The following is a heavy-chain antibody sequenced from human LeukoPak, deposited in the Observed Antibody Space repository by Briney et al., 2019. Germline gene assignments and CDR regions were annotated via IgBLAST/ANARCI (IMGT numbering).Heavy chain of an antibody. CDR3: AKDLPDYDSSGVDY. J-gene: IGHJ4*02. CDR1: GFTFSSYC. V-gene: IGHV3-30*18. Sequence: GRSLRLSCAASGFTFSSYCMHWVRQAPGKGLEWVAVISYDGSNKYYADSVKGRFTISRDNSKNTLYLQMNSLRAEDTAVYYCAKDLPDYDSSGVDYWGQGTLVTVSS. D-gene: IGHD3-22*01. CDR2: ISYDGSNK.